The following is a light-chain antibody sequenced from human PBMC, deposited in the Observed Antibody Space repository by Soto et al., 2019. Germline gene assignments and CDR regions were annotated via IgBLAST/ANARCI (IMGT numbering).Light chain of an antibody. J-gene: IGLJ1*01. V-gene: IGLV2-8*01. CDR2: EVV. CDR1: KNDIGVYDF. Sequence: QSPLTQPPSASGSPGQSGTISCTGTKNDIGVYDFVSWYQHHPGKAPRLIIYEVVQRPSGVPDRFSGSKSGNMASLTVSGLQAADEADYFCKSYAGSNTYVFGSGTKVTVL. CDR3: KSYAGSNTYV.